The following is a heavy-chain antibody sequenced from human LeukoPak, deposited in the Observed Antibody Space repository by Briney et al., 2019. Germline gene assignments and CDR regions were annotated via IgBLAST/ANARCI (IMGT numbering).Heavy chain of an antibody. Sequence: SETLSLTCAVYGGSFSGYYWSWIRQPPGKGLEWIGEINHSGSTNYNPSLKSRVTISVDTSKNQFSLKLSSVTAADTAVYHCARGLGYSGYDQYYYYCMDVWGKGTTVTVSS. J-gene: IGHJ6*03. CDR3: ARGLGYSGYDQYYYYCMDV. CDR2: INHSGST. V-gene: IGHV4-34*01. D-gene: IGHD5-12*01. CDR1: GGSFSGYY.